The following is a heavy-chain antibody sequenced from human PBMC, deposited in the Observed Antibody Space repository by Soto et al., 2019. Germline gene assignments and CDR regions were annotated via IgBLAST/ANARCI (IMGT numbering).Heavy chain of an antibody. CDR3: ARWESGDWYLGI. CDR2: INPDGTLK. V-gene: IGHV3-7*03. D-gene: IGHD2-21*02. Sequence: GGSLRLSCAASGFALSGYWMTWVRQAPGKGLEWVASINPDGTLKYYVDSVKGRFTISRDNADNSLFLQMISLRVEDTAVYYCARWESGDWYLGIWGQGTLVTVSS. J-gene: IGHJ4*02. CDR1: GFALSGYW.